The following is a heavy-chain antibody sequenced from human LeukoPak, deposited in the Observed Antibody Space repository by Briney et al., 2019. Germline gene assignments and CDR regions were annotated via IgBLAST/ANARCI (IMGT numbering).Heavy chain of an antibody. J-gene: IGHJ5*02. CDR2: ISPSGGST. Sequence: ASVKVSCKAFGYTFTSNYMHWARQAPGQGPEWMGVISPSGGSTTYAQKFQGGVTLTRDMSTSTDYLELSSLRSEDTAVYYCARDNSVRDEAWWFNPWGQGTLVTVSS. V-gene: IGHV1-46*01. CDR3: ARDNSVRDEAWWFNP. D-gene: IGHD5-24*01. CDR1: GYTFTSNY.